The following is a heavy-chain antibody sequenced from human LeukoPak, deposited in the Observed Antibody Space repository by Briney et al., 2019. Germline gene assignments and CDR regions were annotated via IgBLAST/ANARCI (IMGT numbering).Heavy chain of an antibody. V-gene: IGHV4-59*12. CDR1: GDSISSYY. D-gene: IGHD5-12*01. J-gene: IGHJ3*02. Sequence: SETLSLTCTVSGDSISSYYWSWIRQPPGKGLEWIGYIYYSGSTNYNPSLKSRVTISVDTSKNQFSLKLSSVTAADTAVYYCARATEGSDAFDIWGQGTMVTVSS. CDR3: ARATEGSDAFDI. CDR2: IYYSGST.